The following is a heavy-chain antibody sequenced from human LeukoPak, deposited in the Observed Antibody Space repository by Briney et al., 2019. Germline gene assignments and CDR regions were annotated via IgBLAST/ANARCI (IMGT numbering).Heavy chain of an antibody. CDR1: GXXFRXYA. V-gene: IGHV3-30-3*01. CDR3: ASPPDHLRYFDWHTFGY. J-gene: IGHJ4*02. CDR2: XSYDGSNR. Sequence: SLRLSCAASGXXFRXYAMHXVRQAPGKGLELVXIXSYDGSNRYYADSAKGRFTISRDNSKNTLYLQMNSLRAEDTAMYYCASPPDHLRYFDWHTFGYWGQGTLVTVSS. D-gene: IGHD3-9*01.